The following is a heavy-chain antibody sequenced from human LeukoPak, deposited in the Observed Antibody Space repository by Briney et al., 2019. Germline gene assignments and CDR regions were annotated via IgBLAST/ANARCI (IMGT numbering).Heavy chain of an antibody. CDR1: GFTFSSYE. D-gene: IGHD3-3*01. CDR2: ISSSGSTI. CDR3: AKWSRGYFYMDV. V-gene: IGHV3-48*03. Sequence: GGSLRLSCAASGFTFSSYEMNWVRQAPGKGLEWVSYISSSGSTIYYADSVKGRFTISRDNAKNSLYLQMNSLRAEDTAIYYCAKWSRGYFYMDVWGKGTTVAISS. J-gene: IGHJ6*03.